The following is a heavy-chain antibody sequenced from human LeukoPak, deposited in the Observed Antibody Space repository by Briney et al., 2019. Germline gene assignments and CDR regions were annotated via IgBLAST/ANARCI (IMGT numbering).Heavy chain of an antibody. V-gene: IGHV3-48*03. D-gene: IGHD3-10*01. CDR2: ISSRGSTI. CDR3: ARAWGSGYHFDH. CDR1: GFTFSSYD. J-gene: IGHJ4*02. Sequence: PGRSLRPSCAASGFTFSSYDMNWVRQAPGKGLEWVSYISSRGSTIYYPDSLKGRFTISRDNAKNSLYLQMNSLRAEDTAVYYCARAWGSGYHFDHWGQGTLVTVSS.